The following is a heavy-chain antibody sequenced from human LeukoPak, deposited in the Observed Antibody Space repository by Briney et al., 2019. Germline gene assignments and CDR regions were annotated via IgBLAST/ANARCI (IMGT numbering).Heavy chain of an antibody. J-gene: IGHJ4*02. CDR1: GYTFTSYG. D-gene: IGHD5-18*01. CDR3: AREIGPRQLHLWGSVFDY. CDR2: ISAYNGNT. V-gene: IGHV1-18*01. Sequence: ASVKVSCKASGYTFTSYGISWVRQAPGQGLEWMGWISAYNGNTNYAQKLQGRVTMTTDTSTSTAYMELRSLRSEDTAVYYCAREIGPRQLHLWGSVFDYWGQGTLVTVSS.